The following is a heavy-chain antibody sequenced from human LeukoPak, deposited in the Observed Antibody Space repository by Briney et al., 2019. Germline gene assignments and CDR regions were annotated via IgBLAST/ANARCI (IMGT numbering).Heavy chain of an antibody. CDR1: GGTFSSYA. CDR3: ATSPMITFGGVIEKKYQLQYYFDY. Sequence: SVKVSCKASGGTFSSYAINWVRQAPGQGLEWMGGIIPIFGTANYAQKFQGRVTITADESTSPAYMELSSLRSEDTAMYYCATSPMITFGGVIEKKYQLQYYFDYWGQGTLVTVSP. V-gene: IGHV1-69*01. J-gene: IGHJ4*02. D-gene: IGHD3-16*02. CDR2: IIPIFGTA.